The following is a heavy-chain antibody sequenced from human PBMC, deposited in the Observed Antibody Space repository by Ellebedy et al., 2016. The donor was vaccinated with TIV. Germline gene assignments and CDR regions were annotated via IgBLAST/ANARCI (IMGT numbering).Heavy chain of an antibody. CDR1: GGSITADY. D-gene: IGHD3-3*01. CDR2: IYYRGGT. CDR3: ARDLLGGWTGFDY. V-gene: IGHV4-59*01. Sequence: MPSETLSLTCTVSGGSITADYWHWIRQPPGKEMEWLGYIYYRGGTNYSPCFKSRVTISVDTSKNQFSLRLSSVTAADTAVYYCARDLLGGWTGFDYWGQGLLVSVSS. J-gene: IGHJ4*02.